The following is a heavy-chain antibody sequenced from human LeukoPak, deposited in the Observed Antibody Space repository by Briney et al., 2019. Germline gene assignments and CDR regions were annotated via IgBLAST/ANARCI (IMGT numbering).Heavy chain of an antibody. Sequence: SETLSLTCTVSGGSISSYYWSWIRQPPGKGLEWIGYIYYSGSTNYNPSLKSRVTISVDTSKNQFSLKLSSVTAADTAVYYCASRPATMIVVDRGYFDYWGQGTLVTVSS. CDR1: GGSISSYY. V-gene: IGHV4-59*12. J-gene: IGHJ4*02. CDR3: ASRPATMIVVDRGYFDY. CDR2: IYYSGST. D-gene: IGHD3-22*01.